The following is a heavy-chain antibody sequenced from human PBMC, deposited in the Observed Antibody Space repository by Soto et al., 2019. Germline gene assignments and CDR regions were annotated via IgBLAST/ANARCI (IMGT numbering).Heavy chain of an antibody. CDR2: INGGGGTT. Sequence: GGSLTLSCAASGFCFSRYTMNWVRQAQGKGLEWISGINGGGGTTYYADSVKGRFTISRDDSKNILYLQMNSPRAEDTAIYYCAKDRHPDGIWTFDYWGRGTLVTVSS. CDR3: AKDRHPDGIWTFDY. V-gene: IGHV3-23*01. D-gene: IGHD3-9*01. J-gene: IGHJ4*02. CDR1: GFCFSRYT.